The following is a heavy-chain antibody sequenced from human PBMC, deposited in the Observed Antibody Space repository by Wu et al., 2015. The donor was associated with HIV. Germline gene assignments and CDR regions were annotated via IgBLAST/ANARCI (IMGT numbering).Heavy chain of an antibody. Sequence: QVQLVQSGAEVMKPGSSVKVSCKAAGGTFSSYAISWVRQAPGQGLEWMGRIIPIFGTANYAQKFQGRVTITADESTSTAYMELSSLRSEDTAVYYCARDPGYDSSGYLPPFDYWGQGTLVTVSS. CDR3: ARDPGYDSSGYLPPFDY. J-gene: IGHJ4*02. D-gene: IGHD3-22*01. V-gene: IGHV1-69*15. CDR2: IIPIFGTA. CDR1: GGTFSSYA.